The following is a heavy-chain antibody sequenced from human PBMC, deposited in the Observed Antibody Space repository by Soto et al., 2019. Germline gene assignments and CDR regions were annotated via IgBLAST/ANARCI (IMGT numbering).Heavy chain of an antibody. CDR3: AREEDCSSTSCYFLIDY. J-gene: IGHJ4*02. D-gene: IGHD2-2*01. CDR2: IKQDGSEK. Sequence: GGSLRLSCAASGFTFSSYWMSWVRQAPGKGLEWVANIKQDGSEKYYVDSVKGRFTISGDNAKNSLYLQMNSLRAEDTAVYYCAREEDCSSTSCYFLIDYWGQGTLVTVSS. V-gene: IGHV3-7*03. CDR1: GFTFSSYW.